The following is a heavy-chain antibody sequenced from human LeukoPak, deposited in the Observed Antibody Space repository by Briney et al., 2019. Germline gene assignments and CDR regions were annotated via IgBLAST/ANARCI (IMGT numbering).Heavy chain of an antibody. D-gene: IGHD1-20*01. V-gene: IGHV3-7*01. CDR2: IKHDGSEK. Sequence: GGSLRLSCAASGFTFSSYGMSWVRQAPGQGLEWVANIKHDGSEKYYVDSVKGRFTISRDNAKNSLYLQMNSLRAEDTAVYYCARVGYNWNGYYYYYYMDVWGKGTTVTVSS. J-gene: IGHJ6*03. CDR1: GFTFSSYG. CDR3: ARVGYNWNGYYYYYYMDV.